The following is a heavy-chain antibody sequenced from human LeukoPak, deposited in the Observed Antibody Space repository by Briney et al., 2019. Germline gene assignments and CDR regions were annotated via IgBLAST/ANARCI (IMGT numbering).Heavy chain of an antibody. V-gene: IGHV4-59*01. CDR2: IYYSGST. CDR3: ARGYCSSPTCFLDY. J-gene: IGHJ4*02. Sequence: SETLSLTCTVSGGSISSYYWSWIRQPPGKGLEWIGYIYYSGSTNYNPSLKSRVTISVDTSKNQFSLKLSSVTAADTAVYYCARGYCSSPTCFLDYWGQGTLVTVSS. D-gene: IGHD2-2*01. CDR1: GGSISSYY.